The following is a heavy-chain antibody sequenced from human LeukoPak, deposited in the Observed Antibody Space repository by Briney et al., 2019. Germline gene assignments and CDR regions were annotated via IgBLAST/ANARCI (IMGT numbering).Heavy chain of an antibody. CDR1: GYTFTSKY. Sequence: ASVKVSFKASGYTFTSKYIHWVRQAPGQGLEWMGIINPVDGSASYAQKFQGRVTITRDTSTSTVYMELSSLRSDDTAVYYCARAGTFWDYFDYWGQGTLVTVSS. J-gene: IGHJ4*02. CDR3: ARAGTFWDYFDY. CDR2: INPVDGSA. V-gene: IGHV1-46*01. D-gene: IGHD6-19*01.